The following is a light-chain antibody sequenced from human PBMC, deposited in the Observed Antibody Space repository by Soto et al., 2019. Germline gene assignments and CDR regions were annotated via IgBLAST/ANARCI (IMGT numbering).Light chain of an antibody. J-gene: IGKJ1*01. CDR3: GQFVSSPPRT. Sequence: EIVFTPSPGTLSLFPGGKATLSCRARQSVGDTFLSWYQQKPGLAPRLLIYGVSSRATGIPDRFSGSGSGTDFILTISRLEPEDFALYYCGQFVSSPPRTFGQGTKVDI. CDR2: GVS. CDR1: QSVGDTF. V-gene: IGKV3-20*01.